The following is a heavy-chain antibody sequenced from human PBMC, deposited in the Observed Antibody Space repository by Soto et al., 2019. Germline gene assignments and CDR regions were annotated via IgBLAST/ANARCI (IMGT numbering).Heavy chain of an antibody. V-gene: IGHV1-3*04. CDR1: GYSFTHFE. Sequence: QVQLVQSGPEVKQPGASVRISCQASGYSFTHFEMHWVRQAPGQRLEWMGWINTGNGDTKYSQKFQGRVTFTRDTSASTAYLDLDGLTSDDTSFYFCARGLTRLDYWGQGTLVTVSS. CDR2: INTGNGDT. D-gene: IGHD2-21*02. CDR3: ARGLTRLDY. J-gene: IGHJ4*02.